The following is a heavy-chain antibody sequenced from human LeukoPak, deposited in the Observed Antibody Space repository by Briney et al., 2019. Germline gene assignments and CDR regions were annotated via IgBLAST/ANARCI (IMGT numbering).Heavy chain of an antibody. CDR2: IDGSGANT. CDR3: VKRTVAGQFDY. J-gene: IGHJ4*02. CDR1: GFTFSSYA. D-gene: IGHD6-19*01. Sequence: PGGSLRLSCAASGFTFSSYAMSWVRQAPGKGQDWVSAIDGSGANTFYADSVKGRFTISRDNSKNTLYLQMNSLRAEDTALYFCVKRTVAGQFDYWGQGTLVTVSS. V-gene: IGHV3-23*01.